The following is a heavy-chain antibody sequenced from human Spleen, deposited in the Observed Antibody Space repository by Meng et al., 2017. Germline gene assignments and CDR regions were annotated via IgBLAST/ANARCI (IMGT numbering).Heavy chain of an antibody. CDR3: ARGIAVAGTNPPFDY. J-gene: IGHJ4*02. D-gene: IGHD6-19*01. CDR2: IYYSGST. V-gene: IGHV4-31*01. Sequence: QVQLQESGPGLVKPSQTLSLTFTVSGDYISSGGYYWSWIRQHPGKGLEWIGYIYYSGSTYYNPSLKSLVTMSVDTSKNQFSLNLSSVTAADTAVYYCARGIAVAGTNPPFDYWGQGTLVTVSS. CDR1: GDYISSGGYY.